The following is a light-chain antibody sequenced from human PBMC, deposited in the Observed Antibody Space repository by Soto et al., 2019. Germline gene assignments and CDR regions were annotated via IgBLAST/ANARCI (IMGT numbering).Light chain of an antibody. V-gene: IGKV3-20*01. CDR3: QQYGSRIT. CDR2: GAS. J-gene: IGKJ5*01. CDR1: QSVSSSY. Sequence: EIVLTQSPGTLSLSPGERATLSCRASQSVSSSYLAWYQQKPGQAPRLLIYGASSRATGIPDRFSGSGSGTDFTLTISRLEPEDFVVYYCQQYGSRITFGQGTRLEIK.